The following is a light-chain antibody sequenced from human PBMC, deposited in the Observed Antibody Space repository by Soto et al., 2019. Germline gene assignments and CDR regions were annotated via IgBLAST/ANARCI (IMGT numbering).Light chain of an antibody. J-gene: IGLJ1*01. CDR2: EVT. CDR1: ASDIGRYNY. V-gene: IGLV2-8*01. CDR3: NSSVGRNNYV. Sequence: QSVLTQPPSASGSPGQSVTISCIGTASDIGRYNYVSWYQHHPGKAPKLIIYEVTKRPSGVPDRFSGSKSGNTASLTVSGLQADDEADYYCNSSVGRNNYVFGTGTKVTVL.